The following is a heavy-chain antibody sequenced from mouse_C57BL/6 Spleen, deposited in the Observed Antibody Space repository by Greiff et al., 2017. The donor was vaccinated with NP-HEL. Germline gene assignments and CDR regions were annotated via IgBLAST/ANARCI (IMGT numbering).Heavy chain of an antibody. Sequence: EVQLQQSGPVLVKPGASVKMSCKASGYTFTDYYMNWVKQSHGKSLEWIGVINPYNGGTSYNQKFKGQATLTVHKSSSTAYMELNSLTSEDSAVYYCARRGGYPYWYFDVWGTGTTVTVSA. CDR1: GYTFTDYY. J-gene: IGHJ1*03. D-gene: IGHD1-1*02. CDR3: ARRGGYPYWYFDV. V-gene: IGHV1-19*01. CDR2: INPYNGGT.